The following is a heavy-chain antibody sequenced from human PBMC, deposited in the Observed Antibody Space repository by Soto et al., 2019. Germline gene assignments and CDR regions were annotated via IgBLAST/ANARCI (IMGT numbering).Heavy chain of an antibody. D-gene: IGHD6-13*01. CDR3: AGSGIAAAGTATEYFQH. CDR1: GGTFSSYA. V-gene: IGHV1-69*01. Sequence: QVQLVQSGDEVKKPGSSVKVSCKASGGTFSSYAISWVRQAPGQGLEWMGGIIPIFGTANYAQKFQGRVTITADESTSTAYMELSSLRSEDTAVYYCAGSGIAAAGTATEYFQHWGQRTLVTVSS. J-gene: IGHJ1*01. CDR2: IIPIFGTA.